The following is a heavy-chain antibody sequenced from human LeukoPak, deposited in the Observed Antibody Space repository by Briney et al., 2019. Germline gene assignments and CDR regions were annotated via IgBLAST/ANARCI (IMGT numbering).Heavy chain of an antibody. V-gene: IGHV3-33*01. D-gene: IGHD4-17*01. J-gene: IGHJ4*02. CDR1: GFTFSSNG. CDR2: IWYDGSNK. CDR3: ARDAPGDYPLG. Sequence: GGSLRLSCAASGFTFSSNGMHWSRQPPGKGLEGVAVIWYDGSNKYYADSVKGRFTISRDNSKNTLYLQMNSLRAEDTAVYYCARDAPGDYPLGWGQGTLVTVSS.